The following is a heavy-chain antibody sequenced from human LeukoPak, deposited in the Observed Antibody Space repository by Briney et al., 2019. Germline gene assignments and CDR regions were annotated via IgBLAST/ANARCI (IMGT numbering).Heavy chain of an antibody. D-gene: IGHD3-22*01. V-gene: IGHV3-9*01. J-gene: IGHJ4*02. CDR1: GFTFDDYA. CDR3: AKDRGYSPYYFDY. CDR2: ISWNSGSI. Sequence: GGSLRLSCAASGFTFDDYAMHWVRQAPGKGLEWVSGISWNSGSIGYADSVKGRFTISRDNAKNSLYLQMNSLRAKDTALYYCAKDRGYSPYYFDYWGQGTLVTVSS.